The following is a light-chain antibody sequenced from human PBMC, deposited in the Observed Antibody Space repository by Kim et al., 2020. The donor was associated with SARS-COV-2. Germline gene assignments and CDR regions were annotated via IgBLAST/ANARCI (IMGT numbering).Light chain of an antibody. CDR3: SSYSSTNFAV. V-gene: IGLV2-14*04. CDR1: STDVGGYDY. Sequence: GHSTPLPCTGPSTDVGGYDYVSWYQQHPGKAPKLIIYAVTQRPSGVSNHFSASKSANTASLTISGLQAEDEADYYCSSYSSTNFAVFGGGTQLTVL. J-gene: IGLJ2*01. CDR2: AVT.